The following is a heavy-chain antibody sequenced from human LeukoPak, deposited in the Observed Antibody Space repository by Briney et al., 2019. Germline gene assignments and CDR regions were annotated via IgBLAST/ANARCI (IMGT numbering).Heavy chain of an antibody. CDR2: IYYSGST. CDR3: ARDSKHYYDSSGYYDY. D-gene: IGHD3-22*01. Sequence: SETLSLTCTVSGGSISSGGYYWSWIRQPPGKGLEWIGYIYYSGSTNYNPSLKSRVTISVDTSKNQFSLKLSSVTAADTAVYYCARDSKHYYDSSGYYDYWGQGTLVTVSS. J-gene: IGHJ4*02. V-gene: IGHV4-61*08. CDR1: GGSISSGGYY.